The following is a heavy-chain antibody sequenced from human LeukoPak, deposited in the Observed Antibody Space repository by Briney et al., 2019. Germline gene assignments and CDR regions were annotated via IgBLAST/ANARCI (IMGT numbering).Heavy chain of an antibody. J-gene: IGHJ4*02. Sequence: GGSLRLSCAASGFTFSSYAMSWVRQAPGKGLEWVSAISGSGGSTYYADSVKGRFTISRDNSKNTLYLQVNSLRAEDTAVYYFAKDQAGRGGDGFDYWGQGTLVTVSS. CDR2: ISGSGGST. CDR3: AKDQAGRGGDGFDY. V-gene: IGHV3-23*01. D-gene: IGHD3-10*01. CDR1: GFTFSSYA.